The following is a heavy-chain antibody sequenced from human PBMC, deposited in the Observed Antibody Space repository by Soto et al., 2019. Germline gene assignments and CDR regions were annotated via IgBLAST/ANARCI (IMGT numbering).Heavy chain of an antibody. Sequence: PSETLSLTCTVSGGSISSYYWSWIRQPPGKGLEYIGYSYYSGSTKYNPSLKSRVTISVDTSKNQFSLKLSSVTAADTAVYYCARQGFLEWLDKYYFDYWGQGTLVTVAS. J-gene: IGHJ4*02. CDR3: ARQGFLEWLDKYYFDY. D-gene: IGHD3-3*01. CDR1: GGSISSYY. CDR2: SYYSGST. V-gene: IGHV4-59*08.